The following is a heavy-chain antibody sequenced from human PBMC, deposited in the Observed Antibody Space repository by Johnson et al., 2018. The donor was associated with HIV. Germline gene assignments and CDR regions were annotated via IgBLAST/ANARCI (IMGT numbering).Heavy chain of an antibody. CDR2: ISYDGSNK. Sequence: QVQLVESGGGVVQPGRSLRLSCAASGFTFSSYAMHWVRQATGKGLEWVAVISYDGSNKYYADSVKGRFTISRDHSKNTLYMQMNSLRDEDTAVYYCARDSTAGPDKGLDYVGAFDIWGQGTMVTVSS. CDR1: GFTFSSYA. J-gene: IGHJ3*02. D-gene: IGHD4-17*01. CDR3: ARDSTAGPDKGLDYVGAFDI. V-gene: IGHV3-30-3*01.